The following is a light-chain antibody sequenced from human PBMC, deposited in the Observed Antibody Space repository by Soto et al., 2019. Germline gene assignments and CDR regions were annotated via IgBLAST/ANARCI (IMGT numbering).Light chain of an antibody. CDR1: QSVSNY. J-gene: IGKJ1*01. V-gene: IGKV3-20*01. Sequence: EIVLTQSPVTLSLSPGERATLSCRASQSVSNYLAWYQRKPGQAPRLLIYGASSRATGIPDRFSGSGSGTDFTLTISRLEPEDFAVYYCHQYGGSPQTFGQGTKVDIK. CDR2: GAS. CDR3: HQYGGSPQT.